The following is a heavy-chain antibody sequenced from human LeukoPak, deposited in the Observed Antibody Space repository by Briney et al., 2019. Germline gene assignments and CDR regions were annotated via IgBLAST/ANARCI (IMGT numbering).Heavy chain of an antibody. CDR1: GFTFGDYA. D-gene: IGHD1-14*01. CDR2: IRSKAYGGTT. V-gene: IGHV3-49*04. CDR3: TRDLTSFDY. Sequence: GGSLRLSCTASGFTFGDYAMSWVRQAPGKGLEWVGFIRSKAYGGTTEYAASVKGRFTISRDDSKSIAYLQMNSLKTEDTAVYYCTRDLTSFDYWCQGTLVTVSS. J-gene: IGHJ4*02.